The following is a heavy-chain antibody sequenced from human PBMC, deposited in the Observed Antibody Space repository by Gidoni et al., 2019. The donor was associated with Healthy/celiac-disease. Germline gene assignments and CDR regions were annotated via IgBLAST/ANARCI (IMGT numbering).Heavy chain of an antibody. D-gene: IGHD3-22*01. CDR1: GFTFSSYA. CDR2: ISYDGSNK. V-gene: IGHV3-30*04. J-gene: IGHJ6*02. Sequence: QVQLVESGGGVVQPGRSLRLPCAASGFTFSSYAMHWVRQAPGKGLEWVAVISYDGSNKYYADSVEGRFTISRDNSKNTLYLQMNSLRAEDTAVYYCARDRSGYYRAGSMNGWGQGTTVTVSS. CDR3: ARDRSGYYRAGSMNG.